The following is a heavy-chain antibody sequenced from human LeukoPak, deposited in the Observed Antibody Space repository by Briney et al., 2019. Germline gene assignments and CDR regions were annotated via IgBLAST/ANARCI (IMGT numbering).Heavy chain of an antibody. V-gene: IGHV4-59*08. CDR2: IHNSGRT. Sequence: KTSETLSLTCGVSGGSVSSYYWSWIRQSPGKGLEWIGYIHNSGRTNYNPSLKSRVTGFVDTSKNQVSLRLSSVTAADTAVYYCAKHGTISSESYFDYWGQGALVTVSS. D-gene: IGHD1-14*01. J-gene: IGHJ4*02. CDR3: AKHGTISSESYFDY. CDR1: GGSVSSYY.